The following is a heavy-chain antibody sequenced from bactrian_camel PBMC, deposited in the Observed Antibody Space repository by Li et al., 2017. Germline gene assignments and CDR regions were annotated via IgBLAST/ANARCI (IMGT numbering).Heavy chain of an antibody. CDR3: AAGPQTLWSCVVAGMKYNY. CDR1: GNTYSRSS. D-gene: IGHD6*01. CDR2: IDSDGST. Sequence: HVQLVESGGGSVQAGGSLTLSCAASGNTYSRSSMGWFRQAPGKEREGVAAIDSDGSTSYADSVKGRFTISKDSAKNILYLQVNSLKPEDTAMYYCAAGPQTLWSCVVAGMKYNYWGQGTQVTVS. V-gene: IGHV3S55*01. J-gene: IGHJ4*01.